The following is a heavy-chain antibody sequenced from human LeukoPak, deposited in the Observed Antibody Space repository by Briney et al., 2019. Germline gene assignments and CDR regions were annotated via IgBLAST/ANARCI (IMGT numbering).Heavy chain of an antibody. CDR3: ARVSPYSSSWYWEDY. Sequence: ASVKVSCKASGYTFTGYYMHWVRQAHGQGLEWMGWINPNSGGTNYAQKLQGRVTMTRDTSISTAYMELSRLRSDDTAVYYCARVSPYSSSWYWEDYWGQGTLVTVSS. CDR1: GYTFTGYY. CDR2: INPNSGGT. J-gene: IGHJ4*02. D-gene: IGHD6-13*01. V-gene: IGHV1-2*02.